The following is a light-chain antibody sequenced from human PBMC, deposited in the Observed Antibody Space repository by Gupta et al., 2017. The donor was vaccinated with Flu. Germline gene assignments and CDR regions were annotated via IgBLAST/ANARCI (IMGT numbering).Light chain of an antibody. J-gene: IGKJ2*01. CDR1: QSVGTY. V-gene: IGKV3-11*01. CDR3: QKPSNWPPYT. Sequence: EIVLTQSPATLSLSPGERATLSCRASQSVGTYLAWYQQKPGQTPRLLVYDASNRATGIPARFSGSGSGTDFTLTISSLEPEDFAVYCQKPSNWPPYTFGQGTRMEI. CDR2: DAS.